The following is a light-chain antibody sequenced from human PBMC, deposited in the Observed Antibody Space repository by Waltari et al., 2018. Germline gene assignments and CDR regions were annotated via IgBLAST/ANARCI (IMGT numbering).Light chain of an antibody. J-gene: IGLJ3*02. V-gene: IGLV1-44*01. CDR3: ASWDDTLNGPV. CDR2: NNM. CDR1: SSTVGGNP. Sequence: QSVLTQPPSASGAPGQRVTISCSASSSTVGGNPVSWYQQLPGKAPKLFIRNNMRRPSGVPKRFSGSKSGTSASLSISGLQSEDEAYYYCASWDDTLNGPVFGGGTKLTVL.